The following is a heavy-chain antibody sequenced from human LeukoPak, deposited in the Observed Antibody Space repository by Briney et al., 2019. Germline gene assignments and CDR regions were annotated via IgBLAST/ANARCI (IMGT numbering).Heavy chain of an antibody. CDR2: INPNSGGT. Sequence: APVKVSCKASGYTFTGYYMHWVRQAPGQGLEWMGWINPNSGGTNYAQKFQGRVTMTRDTSISTAYMELSRLRSDDTAVYYCARDYGYSSSWLDYWGQGTLVTVSS. D-gene: IGHD6-13*01. CDR1: GYTFTGYY. V-gene: IGHV1-2*02. CDR3: ARDYGYSSSWLDY. J-gene: IGHJ4*02.